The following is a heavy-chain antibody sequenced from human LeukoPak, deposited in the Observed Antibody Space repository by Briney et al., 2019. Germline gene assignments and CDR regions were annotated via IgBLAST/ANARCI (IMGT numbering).Heavy chain of an antibody. Sequence: GGSLRLSCAASGFTFSTYGIHWVRQAPGKGLEWVAIIWYDGSNNYYADSVKGRFTISRDNSKNTLYLQVNSLRAEDTAVYYCARDLGKSRYFDYWGQGTLVTVSS. J-gene: IGHJ4*02. CDR3: ARDLGKSRYFDY. CDR2: IWYDGSNN. V-gene: IGHV3-33*01. CDR1: GFTFSTYG. D-gene: IGHD7-27*01.